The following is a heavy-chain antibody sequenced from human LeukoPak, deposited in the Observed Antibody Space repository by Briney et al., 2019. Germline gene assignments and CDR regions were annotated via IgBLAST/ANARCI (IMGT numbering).Heavy chain of an antibody. CDR1: GFTFDDYA. CDR2: ISWDGGST. Sequence: GGSLRLSCAASGFTFDDYAMHWVRQAPGKGLEWVSLISWDGGSTYYADSVKGRFTISRDNSKNSLYLQMNSLRAEDTALYYCAKAKAPGDYYYYYMDVWGKGTTVTVSS. V-gene: IGHV3-43D*03. J-gene: IGHJ6*03. CDR3: AKAKAPGDYYYYYMDV.